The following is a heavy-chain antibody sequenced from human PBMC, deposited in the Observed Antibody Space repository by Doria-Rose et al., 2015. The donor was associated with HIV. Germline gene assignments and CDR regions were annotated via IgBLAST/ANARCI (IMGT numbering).Heavy chain of an antibody. CDR3: ARIKSSRWYHKYYFDF. J-gene: IGHJ4*02. D-gene: IGHD6-13*01. CDR2: IYSDDDR. V-gene: IGHV2-26*01. CDR1: GVSLSSPGMG. Sequence: QITLKESGPVLVKPTETLTLTCTVSGVSLSSPGMGVSWIRQPPGKALEWLANIYSDDDRSYKTSLKSRLNISRCTSKSQVVLTMTDMDPVDTATYYCARIKSSRWYHKYYFDFWGQGTLVIVSA.